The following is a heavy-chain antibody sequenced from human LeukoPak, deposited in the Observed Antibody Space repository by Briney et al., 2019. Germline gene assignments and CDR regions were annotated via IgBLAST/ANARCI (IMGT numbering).Heavy chain of an antibody. CDR2: IIPILGIA. CDR3: ARLTYYYDSSGYYPDY. J-gene: IGHJ4*02. D-gene: IGHD3-22*01. CDR1: GGTFSSYA. Sequence: GSSVKVSCKASGGTFSSYAISWVRQAPGQGLEWMGRIIPILGIANYAQKFQGRVTITADKSTSTAYMELSSLRSEDTAVYYCARLTYYYDSSGYYPDYWGQGTLVTVSS. V-gene: IGHV1-69*04.